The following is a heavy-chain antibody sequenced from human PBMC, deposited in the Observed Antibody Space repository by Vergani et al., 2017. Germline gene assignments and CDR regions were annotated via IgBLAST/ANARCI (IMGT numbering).Heavy chain of an antibody. J-gene: IGHJ2*01. CDR2: IYHSGST. D-gene: IGHD6-13*01. CDR3: ARPGSSSWYQVSWYFDL. Sequence: QLQESGPGLVKPSETLSLTCAVSGYSISSGYYWGWIRQPPGKGLEWIGSIYHSGSTYYNPSLKSRVTISVDTSKNQFSPKLSSVTAADTAVYYCARPGSSSWYQVSWYFDLWGRGTLVTVSS. CDR1: GYSISSGYY. V-gene: IGHV4-38-2*01.